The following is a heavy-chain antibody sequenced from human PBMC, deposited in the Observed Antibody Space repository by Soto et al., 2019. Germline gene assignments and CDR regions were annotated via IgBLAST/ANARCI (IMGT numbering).Heavy chain of an antibody. Sequence: QITLKESGPTLVKPTQTLTLTCTFSGFSLSTSGVGVGWIRQPPGKALEWLALIYWDDDKRYSPSLKSRLTITKDTSKNQLVLTMTNMDPVDTATYYCAHREGYYYDSSGNLFDYWGQGTLVTVSS. CDR3: AHREGYYYDSSGNLFDY. V-gene: IGHV2-5*02. CDR2: IYWDDDK. J-gene: IGHJ4*02. D-gene: IGHD3-22*01. CDR1: GFSLSTSGVG.